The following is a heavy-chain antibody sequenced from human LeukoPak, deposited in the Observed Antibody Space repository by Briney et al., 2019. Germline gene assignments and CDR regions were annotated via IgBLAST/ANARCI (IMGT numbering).Heavy chain of an antibody. D-gene: IGHD6-19*01. Sequence: GESLQISCQGSGSSFTSYWIGWVRQLPGKGLEWVGIIYLGDSDTRYSPSFQGQVTISADKSISTAYLQWSSLKASDTAMYYCARQTTAVAGTDFYYWGQGTLVTVSS. CDR1: GSSFTSYW. CDR2: IYLGDSDT. V-gene: IGHV5-51*01. CDR3: ARQTTAVAGTDFYY. J-gene: IGHJ4*02.